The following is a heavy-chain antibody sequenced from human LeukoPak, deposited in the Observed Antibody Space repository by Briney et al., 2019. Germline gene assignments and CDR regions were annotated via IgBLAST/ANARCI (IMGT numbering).Heavy chain of an antibody. CDR3: ARGGGLDV. Sequence: GGSLRLSCAASGFTFSNYAMSWVRQAPGKGLEWVSAISGSGDSTYYADSVKGRFTISRDNTKGSLFLQLNSLRAEDTAVYFCARGGGLDVWGQGATVTVSS. V-gene: IGHV3-23*01. J-gene: IGHJ6*02. CDR1: GFTFSNYA. CDR2: ISGSGDST. D-gene: IGHD3-16*01.